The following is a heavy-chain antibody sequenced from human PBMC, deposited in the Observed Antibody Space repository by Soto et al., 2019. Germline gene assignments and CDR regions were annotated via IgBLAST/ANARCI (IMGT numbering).Heavy chain of an antibody. Sequence: EVQLVESGGGLVKPGGSLRLSCAASGFTFFTYTMNWVRQAPGKGLEWVSSISSSNRYIYYADSVKGRFTISRDNAKNSLYLQMNSLRVEDTAVYHYARDLNYFGSGSTFDYWGQGTLVTVSS. D-gene: IGHD3-10*01. J-gene: IGHJ4*02. CDR2: ISSSNRYI. V-gene: IGHV3-21*01. CDR1: GFTFFTYT. CDR3: ARDLNYFGSGSTFDY.